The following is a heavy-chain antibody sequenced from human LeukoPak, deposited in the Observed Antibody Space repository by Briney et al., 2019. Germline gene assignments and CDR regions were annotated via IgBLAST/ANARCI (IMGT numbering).Heavy chain of an antibody. J-gene: IGHJ4*02. CDR3: VRHLRIAAVDY. CDR1: GGSISSSSYY. D-gene: IGHD6-13*01. CDR2: IYYSGST. Sequence: SETLSLTCTVSGGSISSSSYYWGWIRQPPGKGLEWIGSIYYSGSTYYNPSLKSRVTISVDTSKNQFSLKLSSVTAADTAVYYCVRHLRIAAVDYWGQGTLVTVSS. V-gene: IGHV4-39*01.